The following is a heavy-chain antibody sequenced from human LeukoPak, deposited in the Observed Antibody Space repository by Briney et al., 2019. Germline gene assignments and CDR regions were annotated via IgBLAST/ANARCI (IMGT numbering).Heavy chain of an antibody. V-gene: IGHV1-69*05. CDR2: IIPIFGTA. Sequence: ASVKVSCKASGGTFSSYAISWVRQAPGQGLEWMGGIIPIFGTANYAQKFQGRVTITTDESTSTAYMELSSLRSEDTAVYYCARASRDLIAVGEGYFDYWGQGTLVTVSS. CDR1: GGTFSSYA. CDR3: ARASRDLIAVGEGYFDY. D-gene: IGHD6-19*01. J-gene: IGHJ4*02.